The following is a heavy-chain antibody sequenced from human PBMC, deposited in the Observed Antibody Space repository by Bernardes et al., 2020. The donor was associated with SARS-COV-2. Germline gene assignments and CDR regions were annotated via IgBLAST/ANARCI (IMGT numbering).Heavy chain of an antibody. CDR3: AKTTRAWDVVMVPTNINLDF. CDR1: GFTFTKYA. J-gene: IGHJ4*02. CDR2: ISANGGSA. V-gene: IGHV3-23*01. Sequence: GSLRLSCRVSGFTFTKYAMTWVRQAPGKGLEWVAIISANGGSAYYSDSVKGRFTISRDRDNSISLQMNSLRVEDTAVYYCAKTTRAWDVVMVPTNINLDFWGQGTLVTVSS. D-gene: IGHD2-15*01.